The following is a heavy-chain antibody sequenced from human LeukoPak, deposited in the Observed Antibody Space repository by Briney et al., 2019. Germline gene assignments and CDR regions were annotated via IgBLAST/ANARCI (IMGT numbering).Heavy chain of an antibody. CDR3: ARGVYYYGSSGYTGGWFDP. V-gene: IGHV1-69*04. Sequence: GSSVKVSCKASGGTFSSYAISWVRQAPGQGLEWMGRIIPILGIANYAQKFQGRVTITADKSTSTAYMELSSLRSEDTAVYYCARGVYYYGSSGYTGGWFDPWGQGTLVTVSS. CDR1: GGTFSSYA. D-gene: IGHD3-22*01. J-gene: IGHJ5*02. CDR2: IIPILGIA.